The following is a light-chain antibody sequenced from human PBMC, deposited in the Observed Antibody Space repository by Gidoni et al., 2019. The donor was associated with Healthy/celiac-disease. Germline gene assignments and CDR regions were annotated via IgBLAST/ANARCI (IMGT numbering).Light chain of an antibody. CDR3: QQYYSTPCS. CDR2: WAS. V-gene: IGKV4-1*01. CDR1: QSVLYSSNNKNY. Sequence: DIVMTQSPASLAVSLGERATINCKSSQSVLYSSNNKNYLAWYQQKPGQPPKLLIYWASTRESGVPDRFSGSGSGTDFTLTISSLQAEDVAVYYCQQYYSTPCSFGQXTKLEIK. J-gene: IGKJ2*04.